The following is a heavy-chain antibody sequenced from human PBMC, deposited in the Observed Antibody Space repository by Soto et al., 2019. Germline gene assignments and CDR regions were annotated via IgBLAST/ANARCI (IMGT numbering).Heavy chain of an antibody. J-gene: IGHJ4*02. CDR3: ARDEAYYYGSGSYYLGGLVDY. CDR1: GYTFTSYA. CDR2: INAGNGNT. D-gene: IGHD3-10*01. V-gene: IGHV1-3*01. Sequence: QVQLVQSGAEVKKPGASVKVSCKASGYTFTSYAMHWVRQAPGQRLEWMGWINAGNGNTKYSQKFQGRVTITRDTSASTAYMELSSLRSEDTAVYYCARDEAYYYGSGSYYLGGLVDYWGQGTLVTVSS.